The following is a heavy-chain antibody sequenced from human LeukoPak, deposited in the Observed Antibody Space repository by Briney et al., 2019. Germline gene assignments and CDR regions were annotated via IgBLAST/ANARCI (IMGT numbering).Heavy chain of an antibody. Sequence: ASVNVSCKASGGTLSRYAVRWVRQAPGHGLEWMGRIIPIIGIANYAQNFQGRVTITADKSTSTAYMELSSLRSEDTAVYYCARDLESSGWYWGHAFDIWGQGTMVTVSS. D-gene: IGHD6-19*01. CDR1: GGTLSRYA. V-gene: IGHV1-69*04. CDR3: ARDLESSGWYWGHAFDI. J-gene: IGHJ3*02. CDR2: IIPIIGIA.